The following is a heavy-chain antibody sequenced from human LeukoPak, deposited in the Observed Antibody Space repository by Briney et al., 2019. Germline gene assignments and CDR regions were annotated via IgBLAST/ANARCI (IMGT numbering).Heavy chain of an antibody. D-gene: IGHD6-13*01. V-gene: IGHV3-7*01. Sequence: GGSLRLSCAASGFTFSSYLMSWVRQAPGKGLEWVANIKQDGSEKYYVDSVKGRFTIPRDNAKNSLYLQMNSLRAEDTAVYYCARWYAADYGMDVWGQGTTVTVSS. CDR2: IKQDGSEK. J-gene: IGHJ6*02. CDR1: GFTFSSYL. CDR3: ARWYAADYGMDV.